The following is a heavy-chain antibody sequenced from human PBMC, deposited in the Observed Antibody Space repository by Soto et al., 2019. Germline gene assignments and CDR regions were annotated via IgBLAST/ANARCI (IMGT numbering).Heavy chain of an antibody. J-gene: IGHJ4*02. Sequence: PSETLSLTCTVSGGSISSSSYYWGWIRQPPGKGLEWIGSIYYSGSTYYNPSLKSRVTISVDTSKNQFSLKLSSVTAADTAVYYCARLLAYSSSSFDYWGQGTLVTVSS. V-gene: IGHV4-39*01. CDR2: IYYSGST. D-gene: IGHD6-6*01. CDR3: ARLLAYSSSSFDY. CDR1: GGSISSSSYY.